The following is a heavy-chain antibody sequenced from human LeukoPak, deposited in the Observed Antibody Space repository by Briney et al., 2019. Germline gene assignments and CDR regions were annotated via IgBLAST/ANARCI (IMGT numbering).Heavy chain of an antibody. V-gene: IGHV3-23*01. CDR3: AKRDTDYGDNEGYFDY. Sequence: GGSLRLSCAASGFTFSSYAMSWVRQAPGKGLEWVSAISGSGGSTYYADSVKGRFTISRDNSKNTLYLQMNSLRAEDTVVYYCAKRDTDYGDNEGYFDYWGQGTLVTVSS. J-gene: IGHJ4*02. CDR1: GFTFSSYA. CDR2: ISGSGGST. D-gene: IGHD4-17*01.